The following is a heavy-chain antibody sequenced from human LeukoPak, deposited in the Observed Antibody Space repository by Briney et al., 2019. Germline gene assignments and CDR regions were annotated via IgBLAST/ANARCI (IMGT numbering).Heavy chain of an antibody. Sequence: GGSLRLSCAASGFTFSSYWMHWVRQGPGKGLVWVSRINSDGSSTSYADSVKGRFTISRDNAKNTLYLQMNSLRAEDTAVYYCAREGRLGELSPFGTYYFDYWGQGTLVTVSS. V-gene: IGHV3-74*01. CDR3: AREGRLGELSPFGTYYFDY. J-gene: IGHJ4*02. CDR2: INSDGSST. D-gene: IGHD3-16*02. CDR1: GFTFSSYW.